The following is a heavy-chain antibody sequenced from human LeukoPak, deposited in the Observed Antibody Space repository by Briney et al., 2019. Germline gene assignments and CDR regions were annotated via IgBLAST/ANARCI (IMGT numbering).Heavy chain of an antibody. Sequence: ASVKVSCKASGYTFTGYYMHWVRQAPGQGLEWMGWINPNSGGTNYAQKFQGRVTMTRDTSISTAYMELSRLRSDDTAVYYCARISFELRAPPFDPWGQGTLVTVSS. J-gene: IGHJ5*02. V-gene: IGHV1-2*02. CDR3: ARISFELRAPPFDP. CDR1: GYTFTGYY. D-gene: IGHD1-26*01. CDR2: INPNSGGT.